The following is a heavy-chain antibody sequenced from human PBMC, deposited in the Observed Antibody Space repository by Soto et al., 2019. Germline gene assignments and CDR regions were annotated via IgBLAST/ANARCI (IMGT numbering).Heavy chain of an antibody. V-gene: IGHV3-23*01. Sequence: EVQLLDSGGGLVQPGGSLRLSCAASGXXXSNYAMTWVRQGPGKGLEWVSGISGSGGRSYYADSVKGRFTISRDNSKSTLYLQMNSLRAEDTAVYYCAKAYFVWSSEQPYYFDYWGQGTLVTVSS. CDR2: ISGSGGRS. CDR3: AKAYFVWSSEQPYYFDY. D-gene: IGHD3-16*01. CDR1: GXXXSNYA. J-gene: IGHJ4*02.